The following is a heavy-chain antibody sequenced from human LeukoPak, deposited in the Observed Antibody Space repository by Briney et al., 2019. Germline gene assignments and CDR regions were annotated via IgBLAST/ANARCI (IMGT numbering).Heavy chain of an antibody. CDR1: GFTFSSYS. V-gene: IGHV3-21*01. J-gene: IGHJ4*02. CDR2: ISSSSSYI. Sequence: GGSLRLSCAASGFTFSSYSMNWVRQAPGKGLEGVSSISSSSSYIYYADSVKGRFTISRDNAKNSLYLQMNSLRAEDTAVYYCARSPSIFGVVIYRPFDYWGQGTLVTVSS. CDR3: ARSPSIFGVVIYRPFDY. D-gene: IGHD3-3*01.